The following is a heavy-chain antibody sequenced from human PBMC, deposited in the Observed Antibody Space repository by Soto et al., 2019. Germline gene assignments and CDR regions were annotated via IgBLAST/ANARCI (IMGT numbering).Heavy chain of an antibody. V-gene: IGHV3-30*03. D-gene: IGHD4-17*01. CDR3: ARDVAVPTGFGLGY. J-gene: IGHJ4*02. Sequence: QVQVVESGGNIVQPGTSLRLSCAASGFAFTNYGIHWVRQAPGKGLEWVAHISNDGSKKFYADSVKGRFTISRDNSENTVYLQMTSRRPVDTAVFYCARDVAVPTGFGLGYWGQGTLVTVSS. CDR2: ISNDGSKK. CDR1: GFAFTNYG.